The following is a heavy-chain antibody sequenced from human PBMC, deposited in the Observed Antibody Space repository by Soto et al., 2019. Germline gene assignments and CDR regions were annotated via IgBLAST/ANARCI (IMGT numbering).Heavy chain of an antibody. D-gene: IGHD3-16*02. CDR3: AREDRYGWSGESLDV. CDR1: GDSLRGQS. V-gene: IGHV4-34*01. J-gene: IGHJ6*02. Sequence: QVQLQQWGAGLLKASETLSLTCAVVGDSLRGQSWNWIRPSPGKGLELIGELDQSGGTNYNPSLTSRAIISDDTSKNQFSMTLTSVTAADTAVYYCAREDRYGWSGESLDVWGQGTTVTVSS. CDR2: LDQSGGT.